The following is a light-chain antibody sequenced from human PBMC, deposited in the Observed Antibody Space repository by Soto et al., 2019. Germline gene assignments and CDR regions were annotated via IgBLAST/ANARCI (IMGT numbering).Light chain of an antibody. V-gene: IGKV2-28*01. Sequence: DIVMTQSPLSLPVTPGEPASISCRSSQSLLHSNGYNYLDWYLQKPGQSPQLLIYFGSNRAPGVPDRFSGSGSGTDFTLKINRVEAGDVGTYYCQERSGWPRGTLGGGTKVDIK. CDR2: FGS. J-gene: IGKJ4*01. CDR1: QSLLHSNGYNY. CDR3: QERSGWPRGT.